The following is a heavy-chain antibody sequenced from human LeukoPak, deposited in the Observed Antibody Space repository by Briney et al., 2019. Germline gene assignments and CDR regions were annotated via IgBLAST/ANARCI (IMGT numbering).Heavy chain of an antibody. V-gene: IGHV3-30*02. J-gene: IGHJ1*01. CDR3: ARQGSSTSPLFQH. D-gene: IGHD2-2*01. CDR1: GFTFSSYG. CDR2: IRYDGSNK. Sequence: GGSLRLSCAASGFTFSSYGMHWVRQAPGKGLEWVAFIRYDGSNKYYADFVKGRFTISRDNSKNTLYLQMNSLRAEDTAVYYCARQGSSTSPLFQHWGQGTLVTVSS.